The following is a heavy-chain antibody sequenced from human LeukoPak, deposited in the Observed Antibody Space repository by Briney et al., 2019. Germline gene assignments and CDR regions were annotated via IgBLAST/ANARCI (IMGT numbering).Heavy chain of an antibody. CDR3: AREVRAAAGSGGPDY. V-gene: IGHV3-21*01. CDR1: GFTFSTYS. CDR2: ISSSSSYI. Sequence: PGGSLRLSCAASGFTFSTYSMNWVRQAPGKGLEWVSSISSSSSYIYYADSVKGRFTISRDNAKNSLYLQMNSLRAEDTAVYYCAREVRAAAGSGGPDYWGQGTLVTVSS. J-gene: IGHJ4*02. D-gene: IGHD6-13*01.